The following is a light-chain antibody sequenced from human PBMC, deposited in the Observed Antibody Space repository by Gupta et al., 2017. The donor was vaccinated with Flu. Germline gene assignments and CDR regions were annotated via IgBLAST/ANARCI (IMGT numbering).Light chain of an antibody. CDR1: QTISTS. J-gene: IGKJ3*01. V-gene: IGKV3-11*01. CDR2: DAS. Sequence: EIVLTQSPVTLSLSPGERATLSCRASQTISTSLGWYQQKPGQPPRLLIYDASHRATGVPARFSGSGSGTDFTLTISSLETEDFAVYYCQQRSSWPVTFGPGTKVDVK. CDR3: QQRSSWPVT.